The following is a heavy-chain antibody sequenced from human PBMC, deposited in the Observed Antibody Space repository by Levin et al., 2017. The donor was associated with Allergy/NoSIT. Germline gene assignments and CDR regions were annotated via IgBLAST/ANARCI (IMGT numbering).Heavy chain of an antibody. CDR2: IYPRDSET. CDR1: GYSFANYW. J-gene: IGHJ4*02. D-gene: IGHD3-22*01. CDR3: ARRAGGFHVTSGYYGHFDY. V-gene: IGHV5-51*01. Sequence: HGESLKISCKGSGYSFANYWIAWVRQMPGKGPEWLGIIYPRDSETEYSPSFQGQVTISVDKSIGTAYLKWSSLKASDTAMYYCARRAGGFHVTSGYYGHFDYWGQGSLVTVSS.